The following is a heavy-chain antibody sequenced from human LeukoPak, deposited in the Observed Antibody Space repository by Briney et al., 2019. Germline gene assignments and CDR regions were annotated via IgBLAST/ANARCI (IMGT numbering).Heavy chain of an antibody. CDR1: GFTVSTNY. CDR3: AKTGYSGYDFSF. V-gene: IGHV3-66*01. Sequence: PGGSLRLSCAASGFTVSTNYMSWVRQAPGKGLEWFSVIYSGGSTYYADSVKGRFTISRDNSENTVYLQMNSLRGEDTAVYYCAKTGYSGYDFSFWGQGTLVTVSS. CDR2: IYSGGST. D-gene: IGHD5-12*01. J-gene: IGHJ4*02.